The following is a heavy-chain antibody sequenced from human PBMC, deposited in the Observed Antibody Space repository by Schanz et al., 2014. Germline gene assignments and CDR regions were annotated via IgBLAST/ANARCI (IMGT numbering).Heavy chain of an antibody. CDR1: GYSFTPFP. Sequence: QVQLVQSWAEVKGPGASVKVSCKASGYSFTPFPIHWVRQAPGQGLEWMGRIIPILGIANYAQNFQGRVTITADTSTTTAYMELSSLRSEDTAVYYCAREVGLYDRGWFDPWGQGTLVTVSS. D-gene: IGHD3-22*01. V-gene: IGHV1-69*04. CDR2: IIPILGIA. CDR3: AREVGLYDRGWFDP. J-gene: IGHJ5*02.